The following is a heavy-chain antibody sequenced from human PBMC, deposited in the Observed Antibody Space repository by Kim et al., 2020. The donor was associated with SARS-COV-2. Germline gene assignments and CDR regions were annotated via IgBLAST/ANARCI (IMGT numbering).Heavy chain of an antibody. CDR2: INTGNGDT. CDR1: GYTFSTYP. D-gene: IGHD3-3*02. Sequence: ASVKVSCKASGYTFSTYPIHWVRQAPGQRLEWMGWINTGNGDTKYSQKFQGGVTITRDTSASTAYMELSSLSSEDTAVYFCAKSRISSPYDAFDIWGQGTMVTVSS. J-gene: IGHJ3*02. V-gene: IGHV1-3*04. CDR3: AKSRISSPYDAFDI.